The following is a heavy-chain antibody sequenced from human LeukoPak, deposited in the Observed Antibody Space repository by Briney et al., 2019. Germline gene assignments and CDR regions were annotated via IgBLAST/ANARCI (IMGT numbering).Heavy chain of an antibody. CDR2: IYHSGST. J-gene: IGHJ4*02. D-gene: IGHD5-24*01. Sequence: PSETLSLTCAVSGGSISSGGYSWSWIRQPPGKGLEWIGYIYHSGSTYYNPSLKSRVTISVDRSKNQFSLKLSSVTAADTAVYYCARVLFRDGYNYFDYWGQGTLVTVSS. V-gene: IGHV4-30-2*01. CDR3: ARVLFRDGYNYFDY. CDR1: GGSISSGGYS.